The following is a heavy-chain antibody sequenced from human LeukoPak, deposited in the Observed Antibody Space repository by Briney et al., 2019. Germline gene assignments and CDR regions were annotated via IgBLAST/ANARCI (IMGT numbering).Heavy chain of an antibody. CDR1: GFTFSSYV. CDR3: ARDLPHFGWDYYYMDV. Sequence: GGSLRLSCAASGFTFSSYVMSWVRQAPGKGLEWVSGINWNGGSTGYADSVKGRFTISRDNAKNSLYLQMNSLRAEDTAVYYCARDLPHFGWDYYYMDVWGKGTTVTISS. V-gene: IGHV3-20*04. D-gene: IGHD3-10*01. CDR2: INWNGGST. J-gene: IGHJ6*03.